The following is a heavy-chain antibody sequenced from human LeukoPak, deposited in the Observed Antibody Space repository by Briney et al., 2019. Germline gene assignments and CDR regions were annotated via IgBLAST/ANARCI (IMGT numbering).Heavy chain of an antibody. V-gene: IGHV3-66*02. D-gene: IGHD3-10*01. CDR1: GFTFSTYC. CDR2: IYSGGST. J-gene: IGHJ4*02. CDR3: VKDRGGYFDY. Sequence: GGSLRLSCAASGFTFSTYCMSWVRQAPGKGLEWVSVIYSGGSTYYADSVKGRFTISRDNSKNTLYLQMSSLRAEDTAVYYCVKDRGGYFDYWGQGTLVTVSS.